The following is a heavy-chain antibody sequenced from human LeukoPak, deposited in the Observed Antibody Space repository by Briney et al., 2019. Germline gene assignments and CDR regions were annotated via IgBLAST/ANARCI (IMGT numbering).Heavy chain of an antibody. D-gene: IGHD3-3*02. CDR1: GYTLTELS. J-gene: IGHJ3*02. CDR2: FDPEDGET. Sequence: ASVKVSCKVSGYTLTELSMHWVRQAPGKGLEWMGGFDPEDGETIYAQKFQGRVTMTEDTSTDTAYMELSSLRSEDTAVYYCATVFGPFLRPKYAFDIWGQWTMVTVSS. V-gene: IGHV1-24*01. CDR3: ATVFGPFLRPKYAFDI.